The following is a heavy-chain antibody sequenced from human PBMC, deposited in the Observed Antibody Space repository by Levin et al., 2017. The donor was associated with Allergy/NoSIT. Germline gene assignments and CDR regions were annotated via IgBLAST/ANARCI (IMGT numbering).Heavy chain of an antibody. D-gene: IGHD1-1*01. CDR2: VNPNNGDT. V-gene: IGHV1-2*02. CDR3: AALLHGTFDY. Sequence: GESLKISCKASGPNFTAFYIHWVRQAPGQGLEWMGWVNPNNGDTNYAQKFQGRVMMTRDTSVNTVYMELSRLTSDDTAVYYCAALLHGTFDYWGQGTLVTVSS. CDR1: GPNFTAFY. J-gene: IGHJ4*02.